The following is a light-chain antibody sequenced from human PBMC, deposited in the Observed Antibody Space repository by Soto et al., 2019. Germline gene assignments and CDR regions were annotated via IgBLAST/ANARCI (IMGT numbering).Light chain of an antibody. J-gene: IGKJ5*01. Sequence: EIVLTQSPATLSLSPGERATLSCRASQSVSSYLAWYQQKPVQAPRLLLYDAYNRSTGIPARFSGSGSGTDVTITISSLEPEDFAVYYCHQRSNWPITFGHGTRLESK. V-gene: IGKV3-11*01. CDR3: HQRSNWPIT. CDR1: QSVSSY. CDR2: DAY.